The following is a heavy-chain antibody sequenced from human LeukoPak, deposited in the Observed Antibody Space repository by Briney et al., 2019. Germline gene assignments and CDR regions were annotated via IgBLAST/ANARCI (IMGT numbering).Heavy chain of an antibody. Sequence: PSETLSLTCTVSGGSISNYYWSWIRQPAGKGLEWIGRIYASGSTNYNPSLKSRVTTSVDTSKNQLSLKLSSVTAADTAVYYCARAGSSGWYVFDNWGQGTVVTVSS. D-gene: IGHD6-19*01. CDR2: IYASGST. CDR3: ARAGSSGWYVFDN. CDR1: GGSISNYY. J-gene: IGHJ4*02. V-gene: IGHV4-4*07.